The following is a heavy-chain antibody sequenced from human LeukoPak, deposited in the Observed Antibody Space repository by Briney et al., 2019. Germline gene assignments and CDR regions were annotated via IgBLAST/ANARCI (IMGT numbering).Heavy chain of an antibody. CDR1: GGSFSGYY. V-gene: IGHV4-34*01. J-gene: IGHJ4*02. D-gene: IGHD3-22*01. CDR2: INQSGST. CDR3: AGPYYYDSSGYSGPPTFDY. Sequence: PSDTLSLTCAVYGGSFSGYYWSWIRQPPGKGLEGIGEINQSGSTNYNPSLKSRVTISVDTSKNQFSLKLSSVTAADTAVYYCAGPYYYDSSGYSGPPTFDYWGQGTLVTVSS.